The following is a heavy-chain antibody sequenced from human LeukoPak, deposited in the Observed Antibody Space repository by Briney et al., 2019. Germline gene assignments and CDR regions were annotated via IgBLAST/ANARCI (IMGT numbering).Heavy chain of an antibody. Sequence: GGPLRLSCAASGFTFDDYAMHWVRQEPGKGLEWVSGISWDSVYIAYADSVKGRFTISRDNSKNSLYLEMNSLRAEDLAFYYCVKQSRAGVSGILRQGDSFDIWGQGTMVTVSS. CDR2: ISWDSVYI. CDR1: GFTFDDYA. V-gene: IGHV3-9*03. D-gene: IGHD1-1*01. CDR3: VKQSRAGVSGILRQGDSFDI. J-gene: IGHJ3*02.